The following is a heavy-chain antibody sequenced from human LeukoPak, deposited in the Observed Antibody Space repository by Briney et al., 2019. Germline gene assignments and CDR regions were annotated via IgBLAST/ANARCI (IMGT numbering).Heavy chain of an antibody. CDR3: ARDTQNDYGDLNWFDP. D-gene: IGHD4-17*01. Sequence: SETLSLTCTVSGGSISSGGCYWSWIRRPAGEGLEWIGRIYTSGSTNYNPSLKSRVTISLDTSKNQFSLKLSSVTAADTAVYYCARDTQNDYGDLNWFDPWGQGTLVTVSS. CDR2: IYTSGST. CDR1: GGSISSGGCY. J-gene: IGHJ5*02. V-gene: IGHV4-61*02.